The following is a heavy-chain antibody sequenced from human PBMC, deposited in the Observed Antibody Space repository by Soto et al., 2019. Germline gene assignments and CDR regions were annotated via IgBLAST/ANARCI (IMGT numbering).Heavy chain of an antibody. J-gene: IGHJ6*02. CDR3: ARDLAFYCSSTSCYRYYYYGMDV. CDR2: ISYDGSNK. CDR1: GFTFSSYA. V-gene: IGHV3-30-3*01. Sequence: GGSLRLSCAASGFTFSSYAMHWVRQAPGKGLEWVAVISYDGSNKYYADSVKGRFTISRDNSRNTLYLQMNSLRAEDTAVYYSARDLAFYCSSTSCYRYYYYGMDVRGQGTTVTVSS. D-gene: IGHD2-2*02.